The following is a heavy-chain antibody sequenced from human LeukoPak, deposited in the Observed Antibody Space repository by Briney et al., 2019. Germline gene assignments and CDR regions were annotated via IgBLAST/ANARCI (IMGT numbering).Heavy chain of an antibody. CDR2: IIPILGIA. J-gene: IGHJ4*02. V-gene: IGHV1-69*04. CDR3: ARGRYGDYSFDY. D-gene: IGHD4-17*01. CDR1: GGTFSSYA. Sequence: SVKVSCKASGGTFSSYAISWVRQAPGQGLEWMGRIIPILGIANYAQKFQGRVTITADKSTSTAYMELSSLRSEDTAVYYYARGRYGDYSFDYWGQGTLVTVSS.